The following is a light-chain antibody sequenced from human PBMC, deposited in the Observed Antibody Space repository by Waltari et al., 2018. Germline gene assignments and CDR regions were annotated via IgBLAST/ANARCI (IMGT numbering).Light chain of an antibody. J-gene: IGLJ1*01. Sequence: SHDLTQPPSVAVSPGQPARITCSGGAFPKHDGYWYQRKSGQPPGVVIYKKTERPSGIPERFSGSSSGTTVTLTISGVQAEDEADYYCQSADSSGLFYVFGTGTKVTVL. CDR1: AFPKHD. CDR3: QSADSSGLFYV. CDR2: KKT. V-gene: IGLV3-25*03.